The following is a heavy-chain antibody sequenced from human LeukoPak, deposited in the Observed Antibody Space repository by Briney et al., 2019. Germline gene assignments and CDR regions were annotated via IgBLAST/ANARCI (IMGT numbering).Heavy chain of an antibody. CDR3: ARELKGPGTDWFDP. D-gene: IGHD3-10*01. Sequence: SETLSLTCTVSGGSISSGSYYWSWIRQPAGKGLAWIGRIYTSGSTNYNPSLKSRVTISVDTSKNQFSLKLSSVTAADTAVYYCARELKGPGTDWFDPWGQGTLVTVSS. J-gene: IGHJ5*02. CDR2: IYTSGST. V-gene: IGHV4-61*02. CDR1: GGSISSGSYY.